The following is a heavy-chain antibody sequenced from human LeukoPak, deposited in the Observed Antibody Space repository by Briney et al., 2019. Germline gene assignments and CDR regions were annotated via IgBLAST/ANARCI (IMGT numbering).Heavy chain of an antibody. J-gene: IGHJ3*01. CDR3: ARVRGGNWYAFDL. V-gene: IGHV3-72*01. D-gene: IGHD3-16*01. Sequence: GGSLRLSCAASGFTFSSYAMSWVRQAPGKGLEWVGRIKNKDNNYATEYAAAVRGRFIISGDDSKNSLYLQMNSLKTDDTAVYYCARVRGGNWYAFDLWGQGTMVSVSS. CDR2: IKNKDNNYAT. CDR1: GFTFSSYA.